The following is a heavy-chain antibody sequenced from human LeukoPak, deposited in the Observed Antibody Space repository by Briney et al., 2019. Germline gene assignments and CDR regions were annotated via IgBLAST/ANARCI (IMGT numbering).Heavy chain of an antibody. V-gene: IGHV4-39*01. Sequence: SETLSLTCTVSGGSISSSTNYWGWIRQPPGKGPEWIGTIYYSGSTYYNPSVESRVTISVDTSKNQFSLRLNSVTAADTAVYYCARLSTMGFQTGYWGQGTLVTVSS. CDR1: GGSISSSTNY. CDR2: IYYSGST. D-gene: IGHD3-10*01. CDR3: ARLSTMGFQTGY. J-gene: IGHJ4*02.